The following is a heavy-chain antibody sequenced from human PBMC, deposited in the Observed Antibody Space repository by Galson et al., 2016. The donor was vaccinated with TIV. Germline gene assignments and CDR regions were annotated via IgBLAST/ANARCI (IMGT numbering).Heavy chain of an antibody. V-gene: IGHV3-11*01. CDR3: ARDCSSGNCYTEPVYFDY. D-gene: IGHD2-2*02. Sequence: SLRLSCAASGFTFSDYYMSWVRQAPGKGLEWLSYIGSSGRAIYYADSVKGRFTISRDNAKNSLYLVINDLRAEDTAVYYCARDCSSGNCYTEPVYFDYWGQGTLVTVSS. J-gene: IGHJ4*02. CDR2: IGSSGRAI. CDR1: GFTFSDYY.